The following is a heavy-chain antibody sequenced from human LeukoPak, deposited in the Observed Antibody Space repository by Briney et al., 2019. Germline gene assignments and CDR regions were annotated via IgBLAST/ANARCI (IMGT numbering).Heavy chain of an antibody. CDR1: GGTFSSYA. J-gene: IGHJ5*02. CDR2: IIPIFGTA. V-gene: IGHV1-69*13. CDR3: ARGGSSGWYGGGHWFDP. Sequence: SVKVSCKASGGTFSSYAISWVRQAPGQGLEWMGGIIPIFGTANYAQKFQGRVTITADESTSTAYMELSSLGSEDTAVYYCARGGSSGWYGGGHWFDPWGQGTLVTVSS. D-gene: IGHD6-19*01.